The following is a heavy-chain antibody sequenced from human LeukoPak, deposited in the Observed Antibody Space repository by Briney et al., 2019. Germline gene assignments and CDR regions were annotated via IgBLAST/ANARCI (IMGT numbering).Heavy chain of an antibody. CDR1: EFTFSKYE. D-gene: IGHD3-10*01. CDR2: ISRIGTTI. V-gene: IGHV3-48*03. J-gene: IGHJ3*02. CDR3: ARVVRGIITRDDAFDI. Sequence: QPGGSLRLSCAASEFTFSKYEMNWVRQAPGKGLEWVSYISRIGTTIYYADSVKGRFTISRDNAKNSLFLRMNSLRAEDTAVYYCARVVRGIITRDDAFDIWGQGTMVTVSS.